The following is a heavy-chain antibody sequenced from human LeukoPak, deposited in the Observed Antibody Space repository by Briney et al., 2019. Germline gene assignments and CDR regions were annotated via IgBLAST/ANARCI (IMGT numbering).Heavy chain of an antibody. CDR2: IHPNSGGA. J-gene: IGHJ4*02. Sequence: ASVKVSCKASGYIFTDYGISWVRQAPGQGLEWMGWIHPNSGGAVYAQKFQGRVTMTRDASIDTVYMELSSLTSDDTAVYYCTREDYWGQGTMVIVSS. CDR3: TREDY. CDR1: GYIFTDYG. V-gene: IGHV1-2*02.